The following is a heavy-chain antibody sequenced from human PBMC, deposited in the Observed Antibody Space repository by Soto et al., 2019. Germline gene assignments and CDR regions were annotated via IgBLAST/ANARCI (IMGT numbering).Heavy chain of an antibody. D-gene: IGHD4-17*01. CDR2: IYYSGST. Sequence: SEILSLTCTVSGGSISSYYWSWIRQPPGKGLEWIGYIYYSGSTNYNPSLKSRVTISVDTSKNQFSLKLSSVTAADTAVYYCARHAYGDYGRTDYYYYYMDVWGKGTTVTVSS. CDR3: ARHAYGDYGRTDYYYYYMDV. V-gene: IGHV4-59*08. J-gene: IGHJ6*03. CDR1: GGSISSYY.